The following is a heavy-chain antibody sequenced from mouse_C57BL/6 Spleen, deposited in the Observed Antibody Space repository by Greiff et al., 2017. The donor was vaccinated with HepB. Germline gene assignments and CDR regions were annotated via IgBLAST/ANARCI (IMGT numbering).Heavy chain of an antibody. CDR1: GFTFSDYY. CDR3: ARRDYYGRGYFDY. D-gene: IGHD1-1*01. V-gene: IGHV5-12*01. CDR2: ISNGGGST. Sequence: EVKLQESGGGLVQPGGSLKLSCAASGFTFSDYYMYWVRQTPEKRLEWVAYISNGGGSTYYPDTVKGRFTISRDNAKNTLYLQMSRLKSEDTAMYYCARRDYYGRGYFDYWGQGTTLTVSS. J-gene: IGHJ2*01.